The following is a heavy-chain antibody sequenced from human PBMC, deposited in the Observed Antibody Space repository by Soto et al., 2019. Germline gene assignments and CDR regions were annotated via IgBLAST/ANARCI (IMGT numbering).Heavy chain of an antibody. J-gene: IGHJ5*02. CDR1: EFTFRSYG. Sequence: GGSKRLSSAAAEFTFRSYGMHWVRKAPGKGLEWVAVIWYDGSNKYYADSVKGRFTISRDNSKNTLYLQMNSLRAEDTAVYYCARDVVPAAMPTHNWFDPWGQGTLVTVSS. D-gene: IGHD2-2*01. CDR2: IWYDGSNK. CDR3: ARDVVPAAMPTHNWFDP. V-gene: IGHV3-33*01.